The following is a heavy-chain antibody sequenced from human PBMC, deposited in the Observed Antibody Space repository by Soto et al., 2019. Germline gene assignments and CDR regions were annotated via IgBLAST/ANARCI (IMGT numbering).Heavy chain of an antibody. D-gene: IGHD5-12*01. J-gene: IGHJ4*02. V-gene: IGHV3-48*02. CDR3: AREMATITESDY. Sequence: EIQLVESGGGLVQPGGSLRLSCAASDFTFNTYSMNWVRQAPGKGLEWVSYISRGGTTIYYADSVKGRFTISRDNAKNSLYLQMNSLRDEDTAVYYCAREMATITESDYWGQGTLVTVSS. CDR2: ISRGGTTI. CDR1: DFTFNTYS.